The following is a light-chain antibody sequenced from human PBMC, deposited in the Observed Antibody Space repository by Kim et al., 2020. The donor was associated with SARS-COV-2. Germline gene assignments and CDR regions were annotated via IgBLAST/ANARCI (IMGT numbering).Light chain of an antibody. CDR1: QDISNY. CDR3: QQYDNLPSFT. V-gene: IGKV1-33*01. CDR2: DSS. J-gene: IGKJ3*01. Sequence: SVGDRVTITCQARQDISNYLNWYQQKPGKTPKLLIYDSSKLETGVPSRFSGSGSGTDFTFTISSLQPEDIATYYCQQYDNLPSFTFGPGTKVDIK.